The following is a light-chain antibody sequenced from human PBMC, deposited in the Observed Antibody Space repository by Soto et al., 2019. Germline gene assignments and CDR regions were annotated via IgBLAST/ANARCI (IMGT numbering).Light chain of an antibody. CDR3: MQALQTSFT. CDR1: QSLLHSNGYNY. Sequence: DIVMTQSPLSLPVTPGEPASISCRSSQSLLHSNGYNYLDWYLQKPGQSPQLLIYLGSNRASGVPDRISGSGSGTDFTLKISRVEAEDVGVYYCMQALQTSFTFGPGTKVDIK. V-gene: IGKV2-28*01. CDR2: LGS. J-gene: IGKJ3*01.